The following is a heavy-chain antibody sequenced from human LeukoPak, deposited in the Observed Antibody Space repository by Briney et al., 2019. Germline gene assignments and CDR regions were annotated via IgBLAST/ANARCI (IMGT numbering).Heavy chain of an antibody. CDR3: ARSIAAISFFYFDY. CDR1: GGSISSSSYY. Sequence: SETLSLTCTVSGGSISSSSYYWSWIRQPPGKGLEWIGYIYYSGSTNYNPSLKSRVTISVDTSKNQFSLKLSSVTAADTAVYYCARSIAAISFFYFDYWGQGTLVTVSS. V-gene: IGHV4-61*01. J-gene: IGHJ4*02. D-gene: IGHD6-25*01. CDR2: IYYSGST.